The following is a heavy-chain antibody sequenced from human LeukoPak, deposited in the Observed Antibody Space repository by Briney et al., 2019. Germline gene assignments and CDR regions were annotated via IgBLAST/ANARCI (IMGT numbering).Heavy chain of an antibody. V-gene: IGHV1-69*06. D-gene: IGHD1-14*01. CDR1: GGTFSSYA. Sequence: ASVKVSCRASGGTFSSYAISWVRQAPGQGLEWMGGIIPIFGTANYAQKFQGRVTITADKSTSTAYMELSSLRPEDTAVYYCARVPYQPDAFDIWGQGTMVTVSS. J-gene: IGHJ3*02. CDR2: IIPIFGTA. CDR3: ARVPYQPDAFDI.